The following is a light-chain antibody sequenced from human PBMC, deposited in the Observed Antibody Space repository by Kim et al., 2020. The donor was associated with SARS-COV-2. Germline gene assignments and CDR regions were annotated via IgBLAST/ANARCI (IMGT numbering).Light chain of an antibody. Sequence: SSELTQDPAVSVALGQAVRITCLGDSLRSYYATWYQQKPGQAPVLVIYGKNNRPSGIPDRFSGSSSGNTASLTITGTQAGDEADYYCNSRDSNDNVLFFG. J-gene: IGLJ7*01. CDR3: NSRDSNDNVLF. CDR2: GKN. CDR1: SLRSYY. V-gene: IGLV3-19*01.